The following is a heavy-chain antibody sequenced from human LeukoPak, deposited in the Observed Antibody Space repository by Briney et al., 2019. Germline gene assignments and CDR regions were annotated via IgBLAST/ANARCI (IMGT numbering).Heavy chain of an antibody. Sequence: PSETLSLTCAVSGYSISSGYYWGWIRQPPGKGLEWIGSIYHSGSTYYNPSLKSRVTISVDTSENQFSLKLSSVTAADTAVYYCARTYYDFWSGPKTFDYWGQGTLVTVSS. J-gene: IGHJ4*02. V-gene: IGHV4-38-2*01. D-gene: IGHD3-3*01. CDR2: IYHSGST. CDR3: ARTYYDFWSGPKTFDY. CDR1: GYSISSGYY.